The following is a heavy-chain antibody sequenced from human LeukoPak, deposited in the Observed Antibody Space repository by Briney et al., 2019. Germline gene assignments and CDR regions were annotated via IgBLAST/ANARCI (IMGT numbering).Heavy chain of an antibody. CDR3: ARDRTGYYYDSSGYYFDAFDI. V-gene: IGHV1-46*02. CDR1: GYTFNNYY. J-gene: IGHJ3*02. Sequence: ASVKVSCKASGYTFNNYYMHWVRQAPGQGLEWMGIINPSGGSTSYAQKLQGRVTMTRDTSTTTVDMELSSLRSEDTAVYSCARDRTGYYYDSSGYYFDAFDIWGQGTMVTVSS. D-gene: IGHD3-22*01. CDR2: INPSGGST.